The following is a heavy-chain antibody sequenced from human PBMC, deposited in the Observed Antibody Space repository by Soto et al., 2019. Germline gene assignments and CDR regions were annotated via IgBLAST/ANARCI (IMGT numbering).Heavy chain of an antibody. Sequence: PSETLSLTCTVSGGSIIGHYWILIRHPPGKGLEWIVYVYYSGTSNYNPSLKSRVTISVDTSKNQFSLKLNSVTAADTAVYYCARYYCTSDTCYSFDYWGQGILVTVSS. CDR2: VYYSGTS. CDR1: GGSIIGHY. CDR3: ARYYCTSDTCYSFDY. J-gene: IGHJ4*02. V-gene: IGHV4-59*11. D-gene: IGHD2-2*01.